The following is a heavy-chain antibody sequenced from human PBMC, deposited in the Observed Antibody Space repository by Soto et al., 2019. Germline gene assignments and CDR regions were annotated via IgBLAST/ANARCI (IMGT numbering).Heavy chain of an antibody. D-gene: IGHD4-17*01. CDR1: GFTFSSYA. Sequence: EVQLLESGGGLVQPGGSLRLSCAASGFTFSSYAMSWVRQAPGKGLEWVSAISGSGGYTYYADSVKGRFTISRDNSKNTQYLHMNSLRAEDTAVYFCAKRGVTTGWYFDLWGRGTLVTVSS. V-gene: IGHV3-23*01. CDR2: ISGSGGYT. CDR3: AKRGVTTGWYFDL. J-gene: IGHJ2*01.